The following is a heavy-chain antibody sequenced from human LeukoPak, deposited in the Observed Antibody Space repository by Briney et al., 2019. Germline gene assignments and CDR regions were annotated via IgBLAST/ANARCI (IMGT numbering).Heavy chain of an antibody. J-gene: IGHJ4*02. CDR3: ASDARTVTSYYFDY. V-gene: IGHV1-45*02. CDR2: ITPFNGNT. Sequence: SVKVSCKASGYTFTYRYLHWVRQAPGQALEWMGWITPFNGNTNYAQKFQGRVTITRDTSASTAYMELSSLRSEGTAVYYCASDARTVTSYYFDYWGQGTLVTVSS. CDR1: GYTFTYRY. D-gene: IGHD4-17*01.